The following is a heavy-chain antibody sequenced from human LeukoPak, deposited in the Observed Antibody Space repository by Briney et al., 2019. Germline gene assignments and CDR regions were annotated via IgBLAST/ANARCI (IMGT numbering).Heavy chain of an antibody. CDR3: ARLAAISGSDYPDD. J-gene: IGHJ4*02. CDR2: IFYSGNT. D-gene: IGHD1-26*01. CDR1: GASLSSYY. V-gene: IGHV4-59*08. Sequence: PSETLSLTCSVSGASLSSYYWDWLRQPPGKGLEWIGYIFYSGNTIYNPSLRSRVTISADTSKNHFSLRLRSVTAADTAVYYCARLAAISGSDYPDDWGQGTLVTVSS.